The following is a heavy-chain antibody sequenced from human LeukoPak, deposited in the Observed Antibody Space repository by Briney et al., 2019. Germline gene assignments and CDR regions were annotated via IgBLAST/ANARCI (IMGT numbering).Heavy chain of an antibody. D-gene: IGHD3-3*01. CDR1: GFTFDGYA. CDR2: IGGDGSTT. V-gene: IGHV3-43*02. J-gene: IGHJ4*02. CDR3: AKDVYLWSYFDP. Sequence: PGGSLRLSCAASGFTFDGYAMHWVRQAPGKGLEWVSLIGGDGSTTYYARSVKGRFTISRDNSKNSLYLQMNSLRSEDTAFYFCAKDVYLWSYFDPWGQGTLVTVSS.